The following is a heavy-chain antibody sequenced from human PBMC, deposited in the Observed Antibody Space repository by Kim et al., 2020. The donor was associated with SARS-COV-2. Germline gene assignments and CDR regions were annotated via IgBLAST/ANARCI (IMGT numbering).Heavy chain of an antibody. V-gene: IGHV3-21*01. Sequence: GGSLRLSCAASGFTFSSYSMNWVRQAPGKGLEWVSSISSSSSYIYYADSVKGRFTISRDNAKNSLYLQMNSLRAEDTAVYYCARDDGATYYYYYGMDVWGQGTTVTVSS. D-gene: IGHD1-26*01. CDR3: ARDDGATYYYYYGMDV. CDR2: ISSSSSYI. CDR1: GFTFSSYS. J-gene: IGHJ6*02.